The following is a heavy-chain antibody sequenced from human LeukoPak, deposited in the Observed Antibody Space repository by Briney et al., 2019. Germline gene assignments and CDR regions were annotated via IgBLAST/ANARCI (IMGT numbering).Heavy chain of an antibody. D-gene: IGHD5-18*01. CDR2: ISAYNGNT. Sequence: EASVKVSCKASGYTFTSYGISWVRQAPGQGLEWMGWISAYNGNTNYAQKLQGRVTMTTDTSTSTAYMELRSLRSEDTAVYYCATLSGYLPPSIFDYWGQGTLVTVSS. V-gene: IGHV1-18*01. CDR3: ATLSGYLPPSIFDY. J-gene: IGHJ4*02. CDR1: GYTFTSYG.